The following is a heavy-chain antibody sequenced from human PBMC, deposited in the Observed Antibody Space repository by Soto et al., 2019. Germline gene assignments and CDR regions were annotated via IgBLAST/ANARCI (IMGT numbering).Heavy chain of an antibody. CDR2: IYHSGST. V-gene: IGHV4-30-2*02. CDR1: GGSISSGGYS. J-gene: IGHJ4*02. D-gene: IGHD3-16*01. CDR3: ARFRMRITWTWGPDYFDY. Sequence: SETLSLTCAVSGGSISSGGYSWSWIRQPPGKGLEWIGYIYHSGSTYYNPSLKSRVTISVDRSKNQFSLKLSSVTATDTAVYYCARFRMRITWTWGPDYFDYWGQGTLVTVSS.